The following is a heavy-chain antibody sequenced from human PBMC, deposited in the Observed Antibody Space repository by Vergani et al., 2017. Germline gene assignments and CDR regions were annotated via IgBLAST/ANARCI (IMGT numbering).Heavy chain of an antibody. D-gene: IGHD3-16*01. Sequence: QVKLVQSGAEVKKPGASMKVSCKTSGYIFTGYFIHWVRQPPGHGLEWMGWINPASGDTYFAQKFRGRVTLTRDTSISTAYMDLNSLTYDDTAVYFCARIMGSAPLPGHWGQGTLVTVSS. J-gene: IGHJ4*02. CDR2: INPASGDT. CDR3: ARIMGSAPLPGH. V-gene: IGHV1-2*02. CDR1: GYIFTGYF.